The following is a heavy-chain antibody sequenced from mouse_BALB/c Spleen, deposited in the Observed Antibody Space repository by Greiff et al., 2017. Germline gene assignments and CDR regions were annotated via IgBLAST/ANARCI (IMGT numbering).Heavy chain of an antibody. CDR2: ISYDGSN. CDR1: GYSITSGYY. J-gene: IGHJ4*01. CDR3: ARGGRCDDAMDY. Sequence: EVQLVESGPGLVKPSQSLSLTCSVTGYSITSGYYGYWIRQVPGNNLEWMGYISYDGSNNYNPSFKNRTSITRDTSENQVFLKLNSVTTEDTATSYCARGGRCDDAMDYWGQGTSVTVSS. V-gene: IGHV3-6*02.